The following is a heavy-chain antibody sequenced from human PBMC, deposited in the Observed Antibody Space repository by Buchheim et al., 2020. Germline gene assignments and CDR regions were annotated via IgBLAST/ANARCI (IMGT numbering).Heavy chain of an antibody. CDR1: GFTFSTYG. CDR2: ISYDGGQK. Sequence: QVQLVESGGGVVRPGRSLRLSCAASGFTFSTYGMHWVRQAPGKGLEWVAVISYDGGQKYYADSLKGRFTISRDTSKNTLYLQMNSLRPEDTAVYYCARATHCSGGSCYSYYYYYGLDVWGQGTT. D-gene: IGHD2-15*01. V-gene: IGHV3-30*03. J-gene: IGHJ6*02. CDR3: ARATHCSGGSCYSYYYYYGLDV.